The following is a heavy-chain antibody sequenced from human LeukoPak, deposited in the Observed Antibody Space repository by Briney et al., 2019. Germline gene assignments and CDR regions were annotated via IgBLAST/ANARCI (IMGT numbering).Heavy chain of an antibody. CDR3: ARRMPAGTVDY. J-gene: IGHJ4*02. CDR1: GGSISSYY. D-gene: IGHD6-19*01. Sequence: KPSETLSLTCTVSGGSISSYYWSWIRQPPGKGLEWIGYIYYSGSTNYNPSLKSRVSISVDTSKNQFSLKLGSVTAADTAVYYCARRMPAGTVDYWGQGTLVTVSS. V-gene: IGHV4-59*01. CDR2: IYYSGST.